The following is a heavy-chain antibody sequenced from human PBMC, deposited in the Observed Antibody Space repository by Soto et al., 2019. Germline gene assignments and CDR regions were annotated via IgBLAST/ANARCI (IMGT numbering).Heavy chain of an antibody. CDR1: GFTFSLYS. J-gene: IGHJ6*01. D-gene: IGHD3-10*01. CDR3: ARAVTWGLDV. V-gene: IGHV3-48*02. Sequence: EVQLVESGGGLVQPGGSLRLSCAASGFTFSLYSMSWVRQAPGKGLEWVSYISRSSTGIHYADSVKGRFTISRDDVTNSMPLQLNSLRDGDTAVYYCARAVTWGLDVWGQGTTGSISS. CDR2: ISRSSTGI.